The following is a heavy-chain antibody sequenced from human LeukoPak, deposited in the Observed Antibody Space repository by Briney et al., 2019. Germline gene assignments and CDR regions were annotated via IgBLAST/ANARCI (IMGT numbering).Heavy chain of an antibody. CDR3: ARVRGYYASGSLYFDY. Sequence: SETLSLTCAVYGGSFSGYYWSWIRQPPGKGLEWIGEINHSGSANYNPSLKSRVTISVDTSKNQFSLKLTSVTAADTAVYYCARVRGYYASGSLYFDYWGQGTLVTVSS. J-gene: IGHJ4*02. CDR2: INHSGSA. D-gene: IGHD3-10*01. V-gene: IGHV4-34*01. CDR1: GGSFSGYY.